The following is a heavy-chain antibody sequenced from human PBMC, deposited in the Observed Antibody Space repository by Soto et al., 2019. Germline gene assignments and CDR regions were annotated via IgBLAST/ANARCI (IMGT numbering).Heavy chain of an antibody. V-gene: IGHV3-23*01. CDR2: IHGGGGAT. J-gene: IGHJ2*01. Sequence: EVQLLESGGGLVQPGGSLRLSCAASGFTFSAYAMGWVRQAPGKGLEWVSTIHGGGGATHYADSVKGRFTISRDDSKNMLYEKLNSRRSEDTAVYYCAKFEGHPLEYWYLDFWGRGTLVTVSS. CDR1: GFTFSAYA. CDR3: AKFEGHPLEYWYLDF. D-gene: IGHD1-1*01.